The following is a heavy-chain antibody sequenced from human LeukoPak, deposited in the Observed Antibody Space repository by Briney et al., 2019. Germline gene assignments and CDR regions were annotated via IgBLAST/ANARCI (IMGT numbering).Heavy chain of an antibody. CDR2: IYTSGST. J-gene: IGHJ3*02. Sequence: PSQTLSLTCTVSGGSISSGSYYWSWIRQPAGKGLEWIGRIYTSGSTNYNPSLKSRVTISVDTSKNQFSLKLSSVTAADTAVYYCARNLAYSGSYYPDAFDIWGQGTMVTVSS. V-gene: IGHV4-61*02. CDR3: ARNLAYSGSYYPDAFDI. D-gene: IGHD1-26*01. CDR1: GGSISSGSYY.